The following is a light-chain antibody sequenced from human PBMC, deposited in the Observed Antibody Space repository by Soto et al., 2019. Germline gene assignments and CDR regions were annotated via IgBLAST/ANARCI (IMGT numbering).Light chain of an antibody. CDR1: QSVSSN. V-gene: IGKV3-15*01. CDR2: GAS. Sequence: EIVMTQSPATLSVSPGERATLSCRASQSVSSNLAWYQQKPGQAPRLLIYGASTRTTGIPARFSGSRSGTEFTLTISSLQHEDFEVYYCKQYNNWPRTFGQGTKVEIK. J-gene: IGKJ1*01. CDR3: KQYNNWPRT.